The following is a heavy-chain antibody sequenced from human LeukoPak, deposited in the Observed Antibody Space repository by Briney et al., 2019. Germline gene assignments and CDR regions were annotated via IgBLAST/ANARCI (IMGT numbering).Heavy chain of an antibody. CDR2: ISGSGGST. CDR1: GFTFSNYA. V-gene: IGHV3-23*01. D-gene: IGHD3-3*01. J-gene: IGHJ4*02. CDR3: AKDFTANYDFWSGYPH. Sequence: GGSLRLSCAASGFTFSNYAMSGVRQPPGKGLDWFSAISGSGGSTYYADSVKGRFTISRDNSKNTLYLQMNSLRAEDTAVYYCAKDFTANYDFWSGYPHWGQGTLVTVSS.